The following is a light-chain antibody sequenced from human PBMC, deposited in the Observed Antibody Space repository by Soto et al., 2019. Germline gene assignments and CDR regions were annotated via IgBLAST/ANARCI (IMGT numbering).Light chain of an antibody. CDR3: QEYGSSLT. J-gene: IGKJ2*01. CDR2: GAS. V-gene: IGKV3-20*01. CDR1: QSVSSSY. Sequence: EIVLTQSPGTLSLSPGERATLSCRARQSVSSSYLAWYQQKPGQAPRLLIYGASGRATGIPDRFSGSGSGTDFTRAISRLEPNDGAVYFGQEYGSSLTFGKGTKLETK.